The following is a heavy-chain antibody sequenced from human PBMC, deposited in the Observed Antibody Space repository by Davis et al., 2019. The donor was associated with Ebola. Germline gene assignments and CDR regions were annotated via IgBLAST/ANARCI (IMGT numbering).Heavy chain of an antibody. CDR1: GYTFTNYG. CDR3: ARGYCSGGSCYSGDY. CDR2: INPHNGNT. J-gene: IGHJ4*02. D-gene: IGHD2-15*01. V-gene: IGHV1-18*04. Sequence: AASVKVSCKTSGYTFTNYGITWVRQAPGQGLEWMGWINPHNGNTNYAHNVQGRVTMTTDTSTSTAYMEVGSLRSDDTAVYYCARGYCSGGSCYSGDYWGQGTLVTVSS.